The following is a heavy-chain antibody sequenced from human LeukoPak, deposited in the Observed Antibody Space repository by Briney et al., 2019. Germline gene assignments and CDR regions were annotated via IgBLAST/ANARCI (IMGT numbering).Heavy chain of an antibody. CDR2: IKQDGSEK. Sequence: GGSLRLSCAASGFTFSSYRMSWVRQAPGKGLEWVANIKQDGSEKYYVDSVKGRFTISRDNAKNSLYLQMNSLRAEDTAIYYCAKDIGIKAVDIWGQGTMVTVSS. CDR1: GFTFSSYR. V-gene: IGHV3-7*03. CDR3: AKDIGIKAVDI. D-gene: IGHD1-14*01. J-gene: IGHJ3*02.